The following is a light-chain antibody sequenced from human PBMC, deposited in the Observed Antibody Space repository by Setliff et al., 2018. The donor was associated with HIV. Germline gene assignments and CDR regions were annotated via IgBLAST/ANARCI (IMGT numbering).Light chain of an antibody. CDR1: FSNIGSNT. J-gene: IGLJ2*01. Sequence: QPVLTQPPSVSGTPGQRVIISCSGSFSNIGSNTVNWYQQLPGTGPKLLVYIDDQRPSGVPDRFSGSKSGTSASLAISGLQSEDEADYYCAAWDDSLNGHVVFGGGTKVTVL. CDR3: AAWDDSLNGHVV. V-gene: IGLV1-44*01. CDR2: IDD.